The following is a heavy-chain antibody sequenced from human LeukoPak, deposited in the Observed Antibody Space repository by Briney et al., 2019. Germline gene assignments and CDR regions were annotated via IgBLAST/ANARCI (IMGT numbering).Heavy chain of an antibody. CDR3: ARRRAVAGVNWFDP. V-gene: IGHV1-18*01. CDR2: ISSHNGYT. D-gene: IGHD6-19*01. Sequence: GASVKVSCKASGYTFISYGISWVRQAPGQGLEWMGWISSHNGYTKYAQKFQGRVTMTTDTSMSTAYMELGSLRSDDTAVYYCARRRAVAGVNWFDPWGQGTLVTVPS. J-gene: IGHJ5*02. CDR1: GYTFISYG.